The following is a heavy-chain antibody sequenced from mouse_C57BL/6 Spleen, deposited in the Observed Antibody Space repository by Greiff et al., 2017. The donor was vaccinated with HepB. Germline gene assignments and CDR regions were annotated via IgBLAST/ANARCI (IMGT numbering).Heavy chain of an antibody. V-gene: IGHV1-15*01. CDR2: IDPETGGT. CDR3: TSLGTTVVGDY. J-gene: IGHJ2*01. CDR1: GYTFTDYE. D-gene: IGHD1-1*01. Sequence: VKLQQSGAELVRPGASVTLSCKASGYTFTDYEMHWVKQTPVHGLEWIGAIDPETGGTAYNQKFKGKAILTADKSSSTAYMELRSLTSEDSAVYYCTSLGTTVVGDYWGQGTTLTVSS.